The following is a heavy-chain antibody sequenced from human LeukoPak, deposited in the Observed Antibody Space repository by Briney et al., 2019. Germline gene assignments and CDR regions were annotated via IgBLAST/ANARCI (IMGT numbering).Heavy chain of an antibody. V-gene: IGHV3-33*01. D-gene: IGHD2-8*01. CDR3: ATDMTEGVLSRHV. J-gene: IGHJ6*02. Sequence: PGGSLRLSCALSGFTFSSNGIQWGRQAPGKGLEWVAVLWYDGSNKYYADSVKGRFTFSRENSKNTLYLQMNSLRAEDTAVYYCATDMTEGVLSRHVWGQGTTVTVSS. CDR1: GFTFSSNG. CDR2: LWYDGSNK.